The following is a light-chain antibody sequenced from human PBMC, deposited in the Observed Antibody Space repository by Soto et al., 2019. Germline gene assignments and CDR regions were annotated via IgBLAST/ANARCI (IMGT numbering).Light chain of an antibody. V-gene: IGKV1-5*03. J-gene: IGKJ1*01. CDR1: QTISSW. CDR2: KAS. CDR3: QHYNSYSEA. Sequence: DIRMTQSPSTLSVSVGDRVTITCRASQTISSWLAWYQQKPGKAPKLLIYKASTLKSGVPSRFSGSGYGTELTITISSLKNDDFATYYCQHYNSYSEAFGQGTQVDIK.